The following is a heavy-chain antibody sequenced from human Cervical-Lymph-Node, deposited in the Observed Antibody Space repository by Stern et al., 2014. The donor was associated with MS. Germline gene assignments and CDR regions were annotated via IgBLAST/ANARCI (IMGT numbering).Heavy chain of an antibody. J-gene: IGHJ4*02. V-gene: IGHV1-69*18. D-gene: IGHD1-26*01. Sequence: VQLVESGAEVKKPGSSVKVSCNVSGGTFSSYTLNWVRQAPGQGLEWMGSIIPIFATTNYPQRFQGKVTITADGSTSTTYLEVSSLTSEDTAVYYCAREGIPGAGGTFDNWGQGTLVIVSS. CDR2: IIPIFATT. CDR1: GGTFSSYT. CDR3: AREGIPGAGGTFDN.